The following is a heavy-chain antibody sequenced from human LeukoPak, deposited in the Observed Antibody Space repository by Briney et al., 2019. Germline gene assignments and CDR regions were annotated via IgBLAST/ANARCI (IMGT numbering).Heavy chain of an antibody. CDR1: GFSFRSYG. J-gene: IGHJ3*02. CDR2: IRYDGSQI. D-gene: IGHD1-7*01. CDR3: AKDLGYNWNYDAFDI. Sequence: GGSLRLSCAASGFSFRSYGMHWVRQAPGTGLEWVAFIRYDGSQIHYADSVKGRFTISRDKSEDTLYLQMNNLRPEDTAMYYCAKDLGYNWNYDAFDIWGQGTLVTVSS. V-gene: IGHV3-30*02.